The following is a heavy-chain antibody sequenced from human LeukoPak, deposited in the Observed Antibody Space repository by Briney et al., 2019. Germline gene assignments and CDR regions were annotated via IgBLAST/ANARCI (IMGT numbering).Heavy chain of an antibody. Sequence: SETLSLTCTVSGGSISSGSYYSSWIRQPAGKGLERIGRIYTSGSTNYNPSLKSRVTISVDTSKNQFSLKLSSVTAADTTVYYWARDVLRYCSNTGCYNSTSWGRGTLVTVSS. CDR1: GGSISSGSYY. CDR3: ARDVLRYCSNTGCYNSTS. CDR2: IYTSGST. D-gene: IGHD2-2*02. V-gene: IGHV4-61*02. J-gene: IGHJ5*01.